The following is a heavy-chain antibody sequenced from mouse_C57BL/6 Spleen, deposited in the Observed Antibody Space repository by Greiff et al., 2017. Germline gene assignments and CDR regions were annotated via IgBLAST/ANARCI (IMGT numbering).Heavy chain of an antibody. CDR2: IDPSDSDT. D-gene: IGHD2-4*01. CDR1: GYTFTSYW. CDR3: AKSNDYDPSYAMDY. J-gene: IGHJ4*01. Sequence: VQLQQPGAALVRPGSSVKLSCKASGYTFTSYWMHWVKQRPIQGLEWIGNIDPSDSDTHYNQKFKDKATLTVDKSSSTAYMQLSSLTSEDSAVYYAAKSNDYDPSYAMDYWGQGTSVTVSS. V-gene: IGHV1-52*01.